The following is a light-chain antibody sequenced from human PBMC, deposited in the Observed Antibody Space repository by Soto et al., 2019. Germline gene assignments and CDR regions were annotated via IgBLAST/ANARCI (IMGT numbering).Light chain of an antibody. V-gene: IGLV2-14*01. CDR3: SSYTSSSNV. J-gene: IGLJ1*01. Sequence: QSALTQPASVSGSPGQSITISCTGTSSDVGGYNYVSWYQQHPGKAPKLMIYEVSNRPSGVSNRFSSSKSGNTASLTISGLQAEDEADYYCSSYTSSSNVFGTGTKLTVL. CDR2: EVS. CDR1: SSDVGGYNY.